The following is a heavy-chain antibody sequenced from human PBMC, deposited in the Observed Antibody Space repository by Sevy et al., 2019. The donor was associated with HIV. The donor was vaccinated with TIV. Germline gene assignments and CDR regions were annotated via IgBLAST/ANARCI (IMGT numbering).Heavy chain of an antibody. CDR2: IKLDGSEK. V-gene: IGHV3-7*03. CDR1: GFSFSNYW. J-gene: IGHJ6*02. CDR3: ARDCSSTTCLWGMDV. Sequence: GGSLRLSCAASGFSFSNYWMSWVRQAPGKGLEWVANIKLDGSEKYCVDSVKGRFTISRDNAKKSLYLQMNSLRTEDTAVYYCARDCSSTTCLWGMDVWGQGTTVTVSS. D-gene: IGHD2-2*01.